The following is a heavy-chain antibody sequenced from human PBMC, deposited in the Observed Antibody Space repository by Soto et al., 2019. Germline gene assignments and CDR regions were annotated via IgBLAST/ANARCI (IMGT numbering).Heavy chain of an antibody. Sequence: QVQLMQSAGEVKKPGASVRVSCKASGYTFIRYGMTWVRQAPGERLEWLGWISPYNDYTIYAQKVQGRVTMTTDTSTRTVYMDLRGLRCDDTAVYYCARGGYYDNSWGKLNHYGLDVWGQGTSVTVSS. CDR2: ISPYNDYT. CDR1: GYTFIRYG. V-gene: IGHV1-18*01. D-gene: IGHD3-16*01. J-gene: IGHJ6*02. CDR3: ARGGYYDNSWGKLNHYGLDV.